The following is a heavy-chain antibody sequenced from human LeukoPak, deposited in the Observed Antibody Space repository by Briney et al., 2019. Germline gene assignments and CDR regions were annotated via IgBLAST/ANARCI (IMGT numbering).Heavy chain of an antibody. CDR1: GYTFTGYY. D-gene: IGHD1-26*01. J-gene: IGHJ6*02. CDR3: ARGRSRQTPYYYYGMDV. V-gene: IGHV1-2*06. CDR2: INPNSGGT. Sequence: ASVKVSCKASGYTFTGYYMHWVRQAPGQGLEWMGRINPNSGGTNYAQKFQGRVTMTRDTSISTAYMELSRLRSDDTAVYYCARGRSRQTPYYYYGMDVWGQGTTVTVSS.